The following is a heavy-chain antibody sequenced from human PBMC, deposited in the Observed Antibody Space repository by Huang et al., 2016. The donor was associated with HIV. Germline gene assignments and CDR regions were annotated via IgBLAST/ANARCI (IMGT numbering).Heavy chain of an antibody. J-gene: IGHJ3*02. CDR2: VYPGDPEN. CDR3: ARQGTPATTMAAFDI. V-gene: IGHV5-51*01. D-gene: IGHD4-17*01. CDR1: GFRVTNYW. Sequence: EMQLVQSGAEVKKPGESLYIPCRGSGFRVTNYWIAWVRLMPGKGLQWIGNVYPGDPENRHNQSFRGRVSMSAAKYNNPVYLHYNSLEASDTAIYFCARQGTPATTMAAFDIWGQGTMVTVSS.